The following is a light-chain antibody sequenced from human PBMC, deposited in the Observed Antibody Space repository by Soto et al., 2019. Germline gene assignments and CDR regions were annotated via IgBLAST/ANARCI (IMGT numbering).Light chain of an antibody. V-gene: IGKV1-5*03. Sequence: DIEMTQSPSTPSASVGDRVTLTCPASESISRWLAWYQQKPGKVPKLLIYQASSLESGVPSRFSGSGSGTEFTLTISGLQTEDFATYYCQLYSVYSSWTFGQGTKVDIK. CDR3: QLYSVYSSWT. J-gene: IGKJ1*01. CDR2: QAS. CDR1: ESISRW.